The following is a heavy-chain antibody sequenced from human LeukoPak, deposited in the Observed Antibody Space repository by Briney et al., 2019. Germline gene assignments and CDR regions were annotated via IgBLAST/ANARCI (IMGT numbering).Heavy chain of an antibody. D-gene: IGHD6-6*01. V-gene: IGHV1-18*01. CDR1: GYTFTSYG. Sequence: ASVKVSCKASGYTFTSYGISWVRQAPGQGLEWMGWISAYNGNTNYAQKLQGRVTMTTGTSTSTAYMELRSLRSDDTAVYYCARFVRQMTTFDYWGQGTLVTVSS. J-gene: IGHJ4*02. CDR2: ISAYNGNT. CDR3: ARFVRQMTTFDY.